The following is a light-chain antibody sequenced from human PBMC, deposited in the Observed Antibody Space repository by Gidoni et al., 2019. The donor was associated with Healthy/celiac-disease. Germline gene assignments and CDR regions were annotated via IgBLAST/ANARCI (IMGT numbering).Light chain of an antibody. J-gene: IGLJ1*01. CDR1: RSNIASNY. Sequence: QSVLTQPPSASWTPGQRVTISCSGSRSNIASNYVYGYQQLPGTAPKLLIYRNNQRPSGVPDRFSGSKSGTSASLAISGLRSEDEADYYCAAWDDTLSGRGYVFGTGTKVTVL. CDR2: RNN. CDR3: AAWDDTLSGRGYV. V-gene: IGLV1-47*01.